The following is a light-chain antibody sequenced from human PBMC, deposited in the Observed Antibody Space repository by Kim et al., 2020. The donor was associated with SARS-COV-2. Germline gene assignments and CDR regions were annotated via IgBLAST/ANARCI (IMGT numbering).Light chain of an antibody. V-gene: IGLV3-19*01. CDR3: NSLGSNVNHFF. J-gene: IGLJ1*01. CDR2: GKN. Sequence: SSELTQDPAVSVALGQTVRITCQGDSLRSYYSTWYQQKPGQAPLLVIYGKNNRPSGIPDRFSCSSSGNTASLTITGAQAGDEADYYCNSLGSNVNHFFFG. CDR1: SLRSYY.